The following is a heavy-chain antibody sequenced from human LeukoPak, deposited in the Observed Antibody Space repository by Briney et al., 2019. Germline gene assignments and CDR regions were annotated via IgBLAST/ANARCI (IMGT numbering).Heavy chain of an antibody. CDR1: GGSISSSSYY. V-gene: IGHV4-39*01. Sequence: PSETLSLTCTVSGGSISSSSYYWGWIRQPPGKGLEWIGSIYYSGSTYYNPSLKSRVTISVDTSKNQFSLKLSSVTAADTAVYYCARRGIAGATGYWGQGTLVTVSS. J-gene: IGHJ4*02. CDR2: IYYSGST. D-gene: IGHD6-13*01. CDR3: ARRGIAGATGY.